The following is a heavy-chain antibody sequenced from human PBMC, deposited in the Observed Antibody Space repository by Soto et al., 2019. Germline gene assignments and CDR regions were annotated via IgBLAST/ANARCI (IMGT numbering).Heavy chain of an antibody. CDR3: ARGMTTVTTLVY. J-gene: IGHJ4*02. CDR2: IYHSGST. Sequence: SETLSLTCAVYGGSFSGYYWTWIRQPPGTGLEWIGYIYHSGSTYYNPSLKSRVTISVDRSKNQFSLKLSSVTAADTAVYYCARGMTTVTTLVYRGQGTLVTVSS. V-gene: IGHV4-34*01. CDR1: GGSFSGYY. D-gene: IGHD4-4*01.